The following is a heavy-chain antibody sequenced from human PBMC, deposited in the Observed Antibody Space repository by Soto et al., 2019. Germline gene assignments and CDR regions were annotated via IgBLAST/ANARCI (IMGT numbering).Heavy chain of an antibody. J-gene: IGHJ4*02. CDR1: GFTFSSYS. D-gene: IGHD3-10*01. CDR2: ISSSSSTI. Sequence: GESLKISCAASGFTFSSYSMNWVRQAPGKGLEWVSYISSSSSTIYYADSVKGRFTISRDNAKNSLYLQMNSLRAEDTAVYYCARVGFGELTDYWGQGTLVTVSS. CDR3: ARVGFGELTDY. V-gene: IGHV3-48*01.